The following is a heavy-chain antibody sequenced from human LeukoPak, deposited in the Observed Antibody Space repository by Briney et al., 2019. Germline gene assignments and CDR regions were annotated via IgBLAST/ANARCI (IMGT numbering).Heavy chain of an antibody. J-gene: IGHJ5*02. CDR3: ARDRYCSSTSCYTWWFDP. V-gene: IGHV3-74*01. Sequence: GGSLRLSCAASGFTFSSYWMHWVRQAPGKGLVWVSRINTDESSTSYADSVKGRFTISRDNAKNTLYLQMNSLRAEDTAVYYCARDRYCSSTSCYTWWFDPWGQGTLVTVSS. CDR2: INTDESST. CDR1: GFTFSSYW. D-gene: IGHD2-2*02.